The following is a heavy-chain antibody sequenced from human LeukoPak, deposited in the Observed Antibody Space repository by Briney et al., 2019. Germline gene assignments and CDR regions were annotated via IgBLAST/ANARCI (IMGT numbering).Heavy chain of an antibody. CDR2: IYYSGST. D-gene: IGHD3-3*01. V-gene: IGHV4-61*01. CDR3: ARDFPFWSGYYSDY. J-gene: IGHJ4*02. Sequence: SETLSLTCTVSGGSVSSGTYYWSWIRQPPGKGLEWIGYIYYSGSTNYNPSLKSRVTISVDTSKNQFSLKLSSVTAADTAVYYCARDFPFWSGYYSDYWGQGTLVTVSS. CDR1: GGSVSSGTYY.